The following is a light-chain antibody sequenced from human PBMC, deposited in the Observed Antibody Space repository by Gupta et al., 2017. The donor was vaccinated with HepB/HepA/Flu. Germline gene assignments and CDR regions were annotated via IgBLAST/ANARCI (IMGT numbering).Light chain of an antibody. CDR3: QQRSNWFIT. CDR2: DVS. J-gene: IGKJ5*01. Sequence: EIVLTQSPATLSSSPGERATLSCRASQTMSDYLVWYQQKPGQAPRLIMYDVSKRATGIPARFSGGGSGADFTLTISSLEPEDFGLYFCQQRSNWFITFGQGTRLEI. CDR1: QTMSDY. V-gene: IGKV3-11*01.